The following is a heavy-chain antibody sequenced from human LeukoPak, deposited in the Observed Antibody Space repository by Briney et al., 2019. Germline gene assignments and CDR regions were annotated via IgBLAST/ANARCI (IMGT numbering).Heavy chain of an antibody. CDR3: AGYASSGRRDAFDI. V-gene: IGHV3-30*02. Sequence: GGSLRLSCAASGFTFSYYGFHWVRQAPGKGLEWVAFIRYDGNDKFYAESVKGRFTISRDTSRNTLYLQMNTLRLEDTAVYYCAGYASSGRRDAFDIWGQGTMVTVSS. CDR2: IRYDGNDK. CDR1: GFTFSYYG. D-gene: IGHD3-22*01. J-gene: IGHJ3*02.